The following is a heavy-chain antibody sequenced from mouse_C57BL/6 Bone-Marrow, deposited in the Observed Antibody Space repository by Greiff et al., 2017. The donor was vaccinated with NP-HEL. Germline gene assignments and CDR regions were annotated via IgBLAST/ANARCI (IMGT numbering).Heavy chain of an antibody. Sequence: QVQLQQSGAELVKPGASVKMSCKASGYTFTTYPIEWVKQNHGKSLEWIGNFHPYNDDTEYNEKFKNKATLTVEKSSSTAYLELSRVTSDDSSVYYGARGGNYWYYFDYWGQGTTLTVSS. CDR2: FHPYNDDT. CDR3: ARGGNYWYYFDY. J-gene: IGHJ2*01. CDR1: GYTFTTYP. D-gene: IGHD2-1*01. V-gene: IGHV1-47*01.